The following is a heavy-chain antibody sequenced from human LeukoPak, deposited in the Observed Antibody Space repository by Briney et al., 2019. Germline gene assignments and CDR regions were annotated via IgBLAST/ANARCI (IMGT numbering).Heavy chain of an antibody. D-gene: IGHD2-15*01. CDR2: INPNSGGT. CDR1: GYTFTGYL. Sequence: ASVKVSCKASGYTFTGYLMHWVRQVPGQGLEWMGWINPNSGGTNYAQKFQGRLTMTRDTSTTTAYMEMSRLGSDDTAVYYCAREEGIVVVVARSSAFDIWGQGTMITVSS. J-gene: IGHJ3*02. CDR3: AREEGIVVVVARSSAFDI. V-gene: IGHV1-2*02.